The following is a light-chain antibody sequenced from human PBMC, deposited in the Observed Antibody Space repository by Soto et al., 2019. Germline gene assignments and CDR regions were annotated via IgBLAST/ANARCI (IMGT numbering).Light chain of an antibody. CDR2: GNT. CDR1: SSNIGAGYD. V-gene: IGLV1-40*01. Sequence: QAVLTQPPSVCGAPGQRVTISCTGSSSNIGAGYDVHWYQQLPGRAPKLLIYGNTNRPSGVPDRFSGSKSGTSASQAITGLQAEDEADYYCLSFDSSLSVVFGGGTKLTVL. CDR3: LSFDSSLSVV. J-gene: IGLJ2*01.